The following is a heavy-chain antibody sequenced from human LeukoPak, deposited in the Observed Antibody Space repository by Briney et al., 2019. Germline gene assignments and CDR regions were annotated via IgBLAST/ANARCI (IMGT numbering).Heavy chain of an antibody. J-gene: IGHJ4*02. CDR1: GFIFSNYA. CDR3: ARDFREQQLDY. D-gene: IGHD6-13*01. Sequence: GGSLRLSCATSGFIFSNYAMNWVRQAPGKGLEWVSYISSSGSTIYYADSVKGRFTISRDNAKNSLYLQMNSLRAEDTAVYYCARDFREQQLDYWGQGTLVTVSS. V-gene: IGHV3-48*03. CDR2: ISSSGSTI.